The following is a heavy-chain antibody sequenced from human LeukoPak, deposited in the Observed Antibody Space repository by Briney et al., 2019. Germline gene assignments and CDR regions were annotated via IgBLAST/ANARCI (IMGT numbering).Heavy chain of an antibody. Sequence: GGSLRLSCAASGFNVSNNYMNWVRQAPGKGLEWVSVIYSGGSTFYADSVKGRFTISRDNSKNTLYLQMNSLRANDTAVYYCARDGYFDYWGQGTLVTVSS. CDR3: ARDGYFDY. CDR1: GFNVSNNY. V-gene: IGHV3-53*01. CDR2: IYSGGST. J-gene: IGHJ4*02.